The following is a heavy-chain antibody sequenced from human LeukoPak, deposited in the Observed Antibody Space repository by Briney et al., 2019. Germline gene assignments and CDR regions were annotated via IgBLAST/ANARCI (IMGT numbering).Heavy chain of an antibody. D-gene: IGHD3-22*01. V-gene: IGHV4-4*07. J-gene: IGHJ4*02. CDR2: IHTSGST. CDR3: ARFSEYSHSSVHYLDY. Sequence: SETLSLTCTVSGCSISSYYWSWIRQPAGEGLEWIGRIHTSGSTNCNPSLKSRVTMSVDTSRNQFFLRLSSVIAADTAVYYCARFSEYSHSSVHYLDYWGQGTLVSVSS. CDR1: GCSISSYY.